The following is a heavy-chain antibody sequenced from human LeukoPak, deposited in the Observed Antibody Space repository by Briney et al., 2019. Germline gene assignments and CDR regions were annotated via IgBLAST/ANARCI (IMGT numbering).Heavy chain of an antibody. Sequence: GGSLRLSCSASGFTFSSCGMHWVRQAPGMGLEWVAMISYDGNAKYYADSVRGRFAISRDNSENTLYLQMNSLRAEDTAVYYCAKSGYNRFDYWGQGTLVTVSS. CDR2: ISYDGNAK. V-gene: IGHV3-30*18. J-gene: IGHJ4*02. CDR3: AKSGYNRFDY. CDR1: GFTFSSCG. D-gene: IGHD5-24*01.